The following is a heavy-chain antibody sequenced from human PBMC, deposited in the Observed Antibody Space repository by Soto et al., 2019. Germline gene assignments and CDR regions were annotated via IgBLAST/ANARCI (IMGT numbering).Heavy chain of an antibody. CDR2: MFHSGGA. V-gene: IGHV4-4*02. CDR1: DGSISTYDW. D-gene: IGHD3-3*01. J-gene: IGHJ4*02. CDR3: ATGNVDSMLEY. Sequence: SETLSLTCVVSDGSISTYDWWAWGRQPPGKGLEWIGKMFHSGGADYSPSLKSRVTISADSSKNHFSLRLTAVTAADTPVYYCATGNVDSMLEYWGQGTQVTVSS.